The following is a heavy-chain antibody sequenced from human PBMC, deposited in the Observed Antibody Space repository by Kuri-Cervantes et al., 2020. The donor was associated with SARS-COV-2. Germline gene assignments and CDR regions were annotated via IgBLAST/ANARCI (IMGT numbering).Heavy chain of an antibody. CDR1: GFTFSSYW. CDR2: IKQDGSEK. Sequence: GGSLRLSCAASGFTFSSYWMSWVRQAPGKGLEWVANIKQDGSEKYYVDSVKGRFTISRDNAKNSLYLQMNSLRAEDTAVYYCAKAYTLSYYYYMDVWGKGTTVTVSS. D-gene: IGHD1-14*01. J-gene: IGHJ6*03. V-gene: IGHV3-7*03. CDR3: AKAYTLSYYYYMDV.